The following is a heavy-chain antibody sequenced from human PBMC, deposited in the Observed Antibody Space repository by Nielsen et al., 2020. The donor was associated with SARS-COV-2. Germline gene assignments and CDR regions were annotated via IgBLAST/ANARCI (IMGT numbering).Heavy chain of an antibody. J-gene: IGHJ6*02. V-gene: IGHV3-15*01. CDR1: GVAVNSGKSS. D-gene: IGHD6-13*01. Sequence: ETLSLTCTVSGVAVNSGKSSWAWIRQPPGKGLEWVGRIKAKTDGETTVYAAPVQGRFTISRDDSEMTLYLQMDSLEIEDTGVYYCSTGGVAAVGTYYYYYGMDVWGQGTTVAVSS. CDR2: IKAKTDGETT. CDR3: STGGVAAVGTYYYYYGMDV.